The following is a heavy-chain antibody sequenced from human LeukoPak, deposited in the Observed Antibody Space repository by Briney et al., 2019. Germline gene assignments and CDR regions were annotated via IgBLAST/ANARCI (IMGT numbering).Heavy chain of an antibody. Sequence: SVKVSCKASGGTFSSYAISWVRQAPGQGLEWMGRIIPILGIANYAQKFQGRVTITADKSTSTAYMELSSLRSEDTAVYYCASPAGYSSGWYQGDAFDISGQGTMVTVSS. D-gene: IGHD6-19*01. V-gene: IGHV1-69*04. CDR2: IIPILGIA. CDR1: GGTFSSYA. J-gene: IGHJ3*02. CDR3: ASPAGYSSGWYQGDAFDI.